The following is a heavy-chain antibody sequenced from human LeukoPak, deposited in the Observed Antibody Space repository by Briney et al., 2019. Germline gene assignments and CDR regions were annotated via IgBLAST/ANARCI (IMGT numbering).Heavy chain of an antibody. CDR2: INHSGST. J-gene: IGHJ6*02. V-gene: IGHV4-34*01. D-gene: IGHD2-2*01. Sequence: SETLSLTCAVYGGSFSGYYWSWIRQPPGKGLEWIGEINHSGSTNYNPSLKSRVTISVDTSKNQFSLKLSSVTAADTAVYYCARGVSDRSYCSSTSCRPWAYYYYGMDVWGQGTTVTVSS. CDR3: ARGVSDRSYCSSTSCRPWAYYYYGMDV. CDR1: GGSFSGYY.